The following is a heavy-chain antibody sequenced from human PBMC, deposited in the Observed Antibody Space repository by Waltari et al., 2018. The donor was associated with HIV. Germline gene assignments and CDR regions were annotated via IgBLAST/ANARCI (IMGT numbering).Heavy chain of an antibody. V-gene: IGHV3-30*18. CDR3: AKEDWFDP. CDR2: ISYDGSNK. Sequence: QVQLVESGGGVVQPGRSLRLSCAASGLTFSSYGMHWVRQAPGKGLEWVAVISYDGSNKYYADSVKGRFTISRDNSKNTLYLQMNSLRAEDTAVYYCAKEDWFDPWGQGTLVTVSS. CDR1: GLTFSSYG. J-gene: IGHJ5*02.